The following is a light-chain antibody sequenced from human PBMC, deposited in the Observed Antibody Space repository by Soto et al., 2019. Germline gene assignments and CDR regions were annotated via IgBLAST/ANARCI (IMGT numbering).Light chain of an antibody. V-gene: IGKV3-20*01. J-gene: IGKJ1*01. CDR3: QHCGRSSWT. Sequence: ELTQSPATLSWSPGERVTLSCRASQTVRSSFGAWYQQKPGQAPRLLIYVSSTRATGIPDRFSGSGSGTDFTLTHSSLRPEDLAVYYCQHCGRSSWTFGQGTKVAIK. CDR1: QTVRSSF. CDR2: VSS.